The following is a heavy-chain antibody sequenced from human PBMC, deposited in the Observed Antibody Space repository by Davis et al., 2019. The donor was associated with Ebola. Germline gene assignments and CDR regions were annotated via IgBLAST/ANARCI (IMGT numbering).Heavy chain of an antibody. CDR3: ARHTEIYYYYGMDV. V-gene: IGHV1-69*04. CDR1: GYTFTSYD. J-gene: IGHJ6*02. CDR2: IIPILGIA. Sequence: AASVKVSCKASGYTFTSYDINWVRQATGQGLEWMGRIIPILGIANYAQKFQGRVTITADKSTSTAYVELSSLRSEDTAVYYCARHTEIYYYYGMDVWGQGTTVTVSS.